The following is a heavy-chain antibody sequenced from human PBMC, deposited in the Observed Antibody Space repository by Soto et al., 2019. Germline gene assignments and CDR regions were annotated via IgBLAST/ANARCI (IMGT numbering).Heavy chain of an antibody. CDR2: IYYSGST. V-gene: IGHV4-39*07. CDR1: GDSISSSDYY. J-gene: IGHJ4*02. Sequence: PSETLSLTCTVSGDSISSSDYYWGWIRQPPGKGLEWIGNIYYSGSTNYNPSLKSRVTISVDTSKNQFSLELSSVTAADTAVYYCARTVIGGFEYWGQGTLVTVSS. D-gene: IGHD3-16*02. CDR3: ARTVIGGFEY.